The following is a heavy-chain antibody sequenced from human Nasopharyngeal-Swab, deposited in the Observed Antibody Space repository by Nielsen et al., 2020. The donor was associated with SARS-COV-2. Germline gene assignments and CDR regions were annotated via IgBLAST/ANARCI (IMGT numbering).Heavy chain of an antibody. D-gene: IGHD3-22*01. V-gene: IGHV1-69*13. J-gene: IGHJ4*02. CDR3: ASGSGYYLAKSD. CDR2: IIPIFGTA. CDR1: GVTFSSYA. Sequence: SVKVSCKASGVTFSSYAISWVRQAPGQGLEWMGGIIPIFGTANYAQKFQGRVTITADESTSTAYMELSSLRSEDTAVYYCASGSGYYLAKSDWGQGTLVTVSS.